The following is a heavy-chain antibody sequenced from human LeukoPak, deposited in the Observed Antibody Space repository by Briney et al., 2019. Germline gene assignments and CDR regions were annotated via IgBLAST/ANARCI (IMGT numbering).Heavy chain of an antibody. Sequence: SQTLSLTCTVSGDSISSGPYYWNWIRQPAGKGLEWIGRISTRGSTLYNPSLKSRLTLSVDTSNNQFSLSLNSVTAADTATYYCARDLLRGLTGSWFEAFDIWGQGTVVTVSS. D-gene: IGHD4-17*01. CDR2: ISTRGST. CDR1: GDSISSGPYY. V-gene: IGHV4-61*02. CDR3: ARDLLRGLTGSWFEAFDI. J-gene: IGHJ3*02.